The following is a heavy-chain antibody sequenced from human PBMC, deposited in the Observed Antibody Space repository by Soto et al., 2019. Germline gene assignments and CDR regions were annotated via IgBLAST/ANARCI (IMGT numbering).Heavy chain of an antibody. CDR2: INSDGSST. J-gene: IGHJ4*02. CDR1: GFTFSSYW. CDR3: AREYSSSRYFDY. Sequence: EVRLVESGGGLVQPGGSLRLSCTASGFTFSSYWMHWVRQAPGKGLVWVSRINSDGSSTSYADSVKGRFTISRDNAKNTLYLQMNSLRAEDTAVYYCAREYSSSRYFDYWGQGTLVTVSS. V-gene: IGHV3-74*01. D-gene: IGHD6-13*01.